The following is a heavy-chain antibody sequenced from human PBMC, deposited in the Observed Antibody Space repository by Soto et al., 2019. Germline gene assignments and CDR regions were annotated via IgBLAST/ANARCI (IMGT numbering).Heavy chain of an antibody. V-gene: IGHV3-30-3*01. CDR2: ISYDGSNK. J-gene: IGHJ4*02. Sequence: MHWVRQAPGKGLEWVAVISYDGSNKYYADSVKGRFTISRDNSKNTLYLQMNSLRAEDTAVYYCARRYYYDSSGYSNYWGQGTLVTVSS. D-gene: IGHD3-22*01. CDR3: ARRYYYDSSGYSNY.